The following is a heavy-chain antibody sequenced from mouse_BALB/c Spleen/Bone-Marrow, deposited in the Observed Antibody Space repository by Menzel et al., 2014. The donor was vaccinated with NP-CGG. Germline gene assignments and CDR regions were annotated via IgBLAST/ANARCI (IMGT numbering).Heavy chain of an antibody. J-gene: IGHJ4*01. Sequence: EVQGVESGGGLVQPGGSLKLSCAVSGFDFSRYWMSWVRQAPGKGLEWIGGINPESSTINYTPSLRDKFIISRDNAKNTLYLQMSKVRSEDTALYYCARLGYYGMMAFWGQGTSVTVSS. CDR3: ARLGYYGMMAF. CDR2: INPESSTI. D-gene: IGHD1-1*01. CDR1: GFDFSRYW. V-gene: IGHV4-1*02.